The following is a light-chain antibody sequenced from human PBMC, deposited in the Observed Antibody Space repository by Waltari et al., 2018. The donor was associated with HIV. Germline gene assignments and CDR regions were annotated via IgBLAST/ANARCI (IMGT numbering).Light chain of an antibody. Sequence: QSALPPPASVSGSPGQSITISRTGTSSNVGSYNLVYWYQQPPGIAPTLMIYEVSKRPSGVSNRFSGSKSGNTASLTISGLQAEDEADYYCCSYTGTNPFLLFGGGTKLTVL. V-gene: IGLV2-23*02. CDR3: CSYTGTNPFLL. CDR1: SSNVGSYNL. J-gene: IGLJ2*01. CDR2: EVS.